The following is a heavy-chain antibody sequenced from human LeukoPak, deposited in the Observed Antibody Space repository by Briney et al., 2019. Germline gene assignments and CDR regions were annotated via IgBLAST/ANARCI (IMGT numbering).Heavy chain of an antibody. J-gene: IGHJ4*02. CDR3: AADQTGVGYCDGDCYSY. CDR2: IVVGGGNT. Sequence: SVKVSCKASGFTFTSSAIQWVRQARGQRLEWIGWIVVGGGNTNYAQKFQERVTITRDMSTSTAYMELSSLRSEDTAVYYCAADQTGVGYCDGDCYSYWGQGALVTVSS. V-gene: IGHV1-58*02. CDR1: GFTFTSSA. D-gene: IGHD2-21*01.